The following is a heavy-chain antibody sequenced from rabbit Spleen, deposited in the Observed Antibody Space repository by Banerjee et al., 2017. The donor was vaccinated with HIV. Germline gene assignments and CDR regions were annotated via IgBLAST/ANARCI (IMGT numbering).Heavy chain of an antibody. Sequence: HLKESGGGLVQPGGSLKLSCTASGFTLSSYYMNWVRQAPGKGLEWIGYIDPVFGFTYYANWVNGRFSISRDNAQNTVFLQLNSLTVADTATYFCVRSAYVSGSAFYGYFNLWGPGTLVTV. CDR2: IDPVFGFT. CDR1: GFTLSSYY. J-gene: IGHJ4*01. CDR3: VRSAYVSGSAFYGYFNL. V-gene: IGHV1S7*01. D-gene: IGHD1-1*01.